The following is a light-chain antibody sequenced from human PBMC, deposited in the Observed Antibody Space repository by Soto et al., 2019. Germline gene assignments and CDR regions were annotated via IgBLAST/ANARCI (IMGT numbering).Light chain of an antibody. CDR1: QSVNSN. CDR2: GAS. Sequence: EIVMTQSPATLSVSPGERATLSCRASQSVNSNLAWYQQKPGQAPRLLIYGASTRATGVPARFSGSGSGTEFILTVSRLQSEDFEVYFCQQYNSWPTFGQGTKVAIK. J-gene: IGKJ1*01. CDR3: QQYNSWPT. V-gene: IGKV3-15*01.